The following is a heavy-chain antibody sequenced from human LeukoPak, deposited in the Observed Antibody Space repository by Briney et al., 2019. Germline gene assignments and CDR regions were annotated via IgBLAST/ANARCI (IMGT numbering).Heavy chain of an antibody. Sequence: GGSLRLSCAASGFTFHDYALHWVRQAPGKGVEWISLITWNSGSTYYADSVKGRFTISRDNSKNSLYLQMNSLTTEDTALYYCAKDKVRYSYGLYYFDYWGQGTLVTVSS. CDR3: AKDKVRYSYGLYYFDY. CDR2: ITWNSGST. CDR1: GFTFHDYA. D-gene: IGHD5-18*01. J-gene: IGHJ4*02. V-gene: IGHV3-43*01.